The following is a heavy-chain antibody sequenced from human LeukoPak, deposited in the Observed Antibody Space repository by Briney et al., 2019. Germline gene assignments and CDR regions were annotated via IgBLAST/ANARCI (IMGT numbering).Heavy chain of an antibody. CDR1: GCTFSSYA. CDR3: ARETPSITGTTGAFDY. V-gene: IGHV1-69*13. D-gene: IGHD1-20*01. Sequence: SVKVSCKASGCTFSSYAISWVRHATGKGLEWMGGNIPIFGTANYAQKFQGRVTITADESTSTAYMELSSLRSEDTAVYYCARETPSITGTTGAFDYWGQGTLVTVSS. CDR2: NIPIFGTA. J-gene: IGHJ4*02.